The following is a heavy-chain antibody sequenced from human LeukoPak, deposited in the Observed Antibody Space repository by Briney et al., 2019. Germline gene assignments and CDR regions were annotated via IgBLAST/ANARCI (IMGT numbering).Heavy chain of an antibody. D-gene: IGHD2-2*01. Sequence: GGSLRLSCAPSGFTFSDYYMSWLRQAPGKGLEWVSYISRSGSTIYYEDSVKGRFTISRDNAKNLLYLQMNSLRAEDTAMYYCARELVVSAAMVGYYYYYGMDVWGKGTTVNVSS. CDR3: ARELVVSAAMVGYYYYYGMDV. CDR1: GFTFSDYY. CDR2: ISRSGSTI. J-gene: IGHJ6*04. V-gene: IGHV3-11*01.